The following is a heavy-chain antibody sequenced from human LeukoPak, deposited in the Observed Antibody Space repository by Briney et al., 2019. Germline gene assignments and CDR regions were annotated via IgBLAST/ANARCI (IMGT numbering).Heavy chain of an antibody. CDR3: ALQLWYPGGGSFDP. D-gene: IGHD5-18*01. Sequence: ASVKVSCKASGGTFSSYAINWVRQATGQGLEWMGWMNPNSGNTGYAQKFQGRVTMTRNTSISTAYMELSSLRSEDTAVYYCALQLWYPGGGSFDPWGQGTLVTVS. CDR1: GGTFSSYA. V-gene: IGHV1-8*02. CDR2: MNPNSGNT. J-gene: IGHJ5*02.